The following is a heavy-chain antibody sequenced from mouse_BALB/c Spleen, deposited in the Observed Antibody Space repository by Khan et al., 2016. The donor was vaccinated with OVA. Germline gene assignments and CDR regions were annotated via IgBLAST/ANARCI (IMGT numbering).Heavy chain of an antibody. CDR1: GYTFTSYW. CDR3: VNHGSSSAWFTY. D-gene: IGHD1-1*01. CDR2: INPTTDYT. J-gene: IGHJ3*01. Sequence: VQLQQSGAELAKPGASVKMSCKASGYTFTSYWMHWVKQRPGQGLEWIGYINPTTDYTEYNQIFKDKATLTADKSSSTAYMQLSSLTSEDSAFYYCVNHGSSSAWFTYWGQGTLVTVSA. V-gene: IGHV1-7*01.